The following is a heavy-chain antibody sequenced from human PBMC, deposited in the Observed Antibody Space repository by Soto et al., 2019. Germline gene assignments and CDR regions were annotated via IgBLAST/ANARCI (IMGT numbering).Heavy chain of an antibody. V-gene: IGHV4-39*01. Sequence: SSGTLSLTCPLPCISICSISSSWVCILQPPGKGLEWIGSIYYLGSTYYNPSLKSRVTISVDTSKNQFSLKLNSVSAADTAIYYCARQVTGLMGYAYDIWGQGTMVS. J-gene: IGHJ3*02. D-gene: IGHD2-8*02. CDR2: IYYLGST. CDR3: ARQVTGLMGYAYDI. CDR1: CISICSISSS.